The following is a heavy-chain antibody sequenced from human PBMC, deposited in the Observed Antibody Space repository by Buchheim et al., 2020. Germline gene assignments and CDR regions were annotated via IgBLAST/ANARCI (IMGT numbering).Heavy chain of an antibody. V-gene: IGHV3-30*18. CDR1: GFSFSTYG. Sequence: QVQLVESGGGVVQPGRSLRLSCAASGFSFSTYGIHWVRQAPGKGLEWVAVMSYDRSNEYYADSVRGRFTISRDTSKNTLYLQMNSLRAEDTAVYYCAKCSHGYNSDVGPFCWFDPWGQGTL. D-gene: IGHD6-19*01. CDR3: AKCSHGYNSDVGPFCWFDP. CDR2: MSYDRSNE. J-gene: IGHJ5*02.